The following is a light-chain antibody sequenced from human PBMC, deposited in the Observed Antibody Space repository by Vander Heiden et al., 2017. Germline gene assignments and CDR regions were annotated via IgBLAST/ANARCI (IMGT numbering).Light chain of an antibody. CDR2: GNS. CDR3: QSYDSSRSGSYV. Sequence: QSVLTQPPSASGAPGQSVTISCTGSSSNIGAGYYVHWYQQLPGTAPKPLIYGNSNQPSGVPDRFSGSKSGTSASLAITGLQAEDEDDYYCQSYDSSRSGSYVFGTGTKVTVL. V-gene: IGLV1-40*01. CDR1: SSNIGAGYY. J-gene: IGLJ1*01.